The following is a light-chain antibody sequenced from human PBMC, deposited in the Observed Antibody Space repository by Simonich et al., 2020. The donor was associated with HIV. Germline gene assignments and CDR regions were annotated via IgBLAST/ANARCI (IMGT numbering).Light chain of an antibody. CDR2: EDN. CDR1: ALPKKY. CDR3: YSTDSSGNHWV. J-gene: IGLJ3*02. Sequence: SYELTQPPSVSVSPGQTARITCSGAALPKKYGYWYQQKSGQAPVRVIYEDNKRPSGIPGRFSGSRSGTMATLTISGAQVEDEADYYCYSTDSSGNHWVFGGGTKLTVL. V-gene: IGLV3-10*01.